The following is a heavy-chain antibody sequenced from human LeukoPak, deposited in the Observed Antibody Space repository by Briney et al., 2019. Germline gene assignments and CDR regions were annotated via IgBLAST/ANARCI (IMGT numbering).Heavy chain of an antibody. CDR3: ARDYGSGMGYFDY. J-gene: IGHJ4*02. CDR1: GYTFTGYY. V-gene: IGHV1-2*02. D-gene: IGHD3-10*01. Sequence: ASVKVSCKASGYTFTGYYMHWVRQAPGQGLEWMGWINPNSGGTNYAQKFQGRVTMTRDTSISTAYMELSRLRSDDTAVYYCARDYGSGMGYFDYWGQGTLVSVSS. CDR2: INPNSGGT.